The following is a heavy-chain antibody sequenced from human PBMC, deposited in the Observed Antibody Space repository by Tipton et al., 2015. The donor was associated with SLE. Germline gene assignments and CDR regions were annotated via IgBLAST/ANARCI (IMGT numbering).Heavy chain of an antibody. J-gene: IGHJ4*02. D-gene: IGHD5-24*01. CDR2: ISYSGSA. V-gene: IGHV4-39*07. CDR1: GGSISSASYY. Sequence: TLSLTCTVSGGSISSASYYCGWIRQPPGKELEWIGSISYSGSAYYNPSLRSRVTISVDTPKNQFSLKLTSVTAADTAVYYCAGKRGYKHLFDYWGQGTLVTVSS. CDR3: AGKRGYKHLFDY.